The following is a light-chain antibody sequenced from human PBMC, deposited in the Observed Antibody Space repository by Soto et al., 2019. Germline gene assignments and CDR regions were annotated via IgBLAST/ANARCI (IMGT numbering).Light chain of an antibody. Sequence: IVFTQSPSTLSLSPGERTTLSCRASQSISNYLAWYQQKPGQAPRLLIYDASNRATGIPARFSGSGSGTDFTLTISSLEPEDFAVYYCQHRSNWLPITFGQGTRLEIK. J-gene: IGKJ5*01. V-gene: IGKV3-11*01. CDR2: DAS. CDR1: QSISNY. CDR3: QHRSNWLPIT.